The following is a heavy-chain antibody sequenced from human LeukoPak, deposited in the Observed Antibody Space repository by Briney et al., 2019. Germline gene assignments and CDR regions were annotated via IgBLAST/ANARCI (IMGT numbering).Heavy chain of an antibody. D-gene: IGHD2-8*02. CDR2: TYFRSGWHF. V-gene: IGHV6-1*01. CDR1: GDSVSGDSVG. J-gene: IGHJ4*02. Sequence: SQTLSLTCAISGDSVSGDSVGWNWIRQSPSRGLEWLGRTYFRSGWHFDFAVSVKSRITINPDTSKNQFSLLLNSVTPEDTAVYYCARDLVAISGGPDYFDYWGQGTLVTVSS. CDR3: ARDLVAISGGPDYFDY.